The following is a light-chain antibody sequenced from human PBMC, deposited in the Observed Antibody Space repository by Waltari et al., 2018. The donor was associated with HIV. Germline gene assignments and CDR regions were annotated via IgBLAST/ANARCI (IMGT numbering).Light chain of an antibody. Sequence: DVLLTQSPLSLSVTLGQPASISCRSSQSLVYITGNTYLNWFHQRPGQSPRRLIYGVSTRDSGVPDRFSGSESGTDFTLKISRVEAEDVGVYYCMQGTHWPYTFGQGTKVEIK. J-gene: IGKJ2*01. CDR3: MQGTHWPYT. CDR2: GVS. V-gene: IGKV2-30*01. CDR1: QSLVYITGNTY.